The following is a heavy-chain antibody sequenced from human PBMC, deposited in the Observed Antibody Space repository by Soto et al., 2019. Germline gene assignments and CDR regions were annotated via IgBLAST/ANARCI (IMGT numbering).Heavy chain of an antibody. CDR1: GVTVSNYD. D-gene: IGHD5-18*01. J-gene: IGHJ4*02. CDR2: IYTAGSA. Sequence: PGGSLGLSCAASGVTVSNYDMNWVRRAPGKGLEWVSVIYTAGSADFADSVKGRFSISRDDSKNTLYLQMSRLRAEDTAVYYCARVHRRSYHYFNYWGQGTLVTVFS. V-gene: IGHV3-66*01. CDR3: ARVHRRSYHYFNY.